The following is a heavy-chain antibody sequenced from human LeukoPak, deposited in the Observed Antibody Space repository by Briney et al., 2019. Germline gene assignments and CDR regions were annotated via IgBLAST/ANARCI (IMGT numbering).Heavy chain of an antibody. J-gene: IGHJ6*01. V-gene: IGHV3-66*02. CDR3: ATSYYSSGMDV. Sequence: GGSLRLSCAASGFTVSSNYMSWVRQAPGKGLEWVSVIYSGGSTYYADSVRGRFTISRDNSKNTLYLQMNSLRAEDTAVYYCATSYYSSGMDVWGKGPRSPSPQ. CDR1: GFTVSSNY. CDR2: IYSGGST.